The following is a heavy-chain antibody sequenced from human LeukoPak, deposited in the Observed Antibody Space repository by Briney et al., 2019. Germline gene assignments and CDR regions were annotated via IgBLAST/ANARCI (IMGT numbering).Heavy chain of an antibody. J-gene: IGHJ4*02. CDR1: GGSISSGTYY. CDR3: ARNSCPSGSCYDNRGYFDY. V-gene: IGHV4-61*02. Sequence: SQTLSLTCTVSGGSISSGTYYWRWIRQPAGKGLEWIGRIYTSGSTNYNPSLKSRITISVDTSKNQFSLKLSSVTAADTAVYYCARNSCPSGSCYDNRGYFDYWGQGTLVTVSS. CDR2: IYTSGST. D-gene: IGHD2-15*01.